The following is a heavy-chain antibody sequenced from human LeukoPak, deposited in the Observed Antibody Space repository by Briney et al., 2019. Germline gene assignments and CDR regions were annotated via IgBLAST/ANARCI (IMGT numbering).Heavy chain of an antibody. CDR1: GGSISSYY. V-gene: IGHV4-59*01. CDR3: ARAAYDSSGYYPRY. CDR2: IYYSGST. Sequence: PSETLSLTCTVSGGSISSYYWSWIRQPPGKGLEWIGYIYYSGSTNYNPSLKSRVTISVDTSKNQFSLKLSSVTAADTAVYYCARAAYDSSGYYPRYWGQGTLVTVSS. D-gene: IGHD3-22*01. J-gene: IGHJ4*02.